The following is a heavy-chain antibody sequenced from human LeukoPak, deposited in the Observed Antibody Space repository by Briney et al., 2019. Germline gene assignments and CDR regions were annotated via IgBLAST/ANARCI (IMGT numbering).Heavy chain of an antibody. CDR3: AKDREYSSSSSFDY. CDR2: ISWNSGSI. CDR1: GFTFDDYA. Sequence: GESLRLSCAASGFTFDDYALHWVRHAPGKGLEWVSGISWNSGSIGYADSVKGRFTISRDNAKNSLYLQMNSLRAEDTALYYCAKDREYSSSSSFDYWGQGTLVTVSS. D-gene: IGHD6-6*01. J-gene: IGHJ4*02. V-gene: IGHV3-9*01.